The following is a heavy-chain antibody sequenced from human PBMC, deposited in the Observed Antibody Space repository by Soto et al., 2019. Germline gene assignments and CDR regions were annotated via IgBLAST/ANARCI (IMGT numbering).Heavy chain of an antibody. CDR2: IYYSGST. CDR3: ARGARYCSGGSCHGTEYFQH. D-gene: IGHD2-15*01. J-gene: IGHJ1*01. V-gene: IGHV4-31*03. Sequence: PSETLSLTGTVSGGSISSGGYYWSWIRQHPGKGLEWIGYIYYSGSTYYNPSLKSRVTISVDTSKNQFSLKLSSVTAADTAVYYCARGARYCSGGSCHGTEYFQHWGQGTLVTVSS. CDR1: GGSISSGGYY.